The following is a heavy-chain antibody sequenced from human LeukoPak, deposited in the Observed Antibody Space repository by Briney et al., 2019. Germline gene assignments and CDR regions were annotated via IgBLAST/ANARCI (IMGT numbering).Heavy chain of an antibody. CDR2: IYYSGST. D-gene: IGHD2-21*01. Sequence: TASETLSLTCTVSGGSIRSSSYYWGWIRQPPGKGLEWIGSIYYSGSTYSNPSLKSRVTISVDTSKNQFSLKLSSVTAADTAVYYCALLLYYMDVWGKGTTVTVSS. CDR3: ALLLYYMDV. J-gene: IGHJ6*03. CDR1: GGSIRSSSYY. V-gene: IGHV4-39*01.